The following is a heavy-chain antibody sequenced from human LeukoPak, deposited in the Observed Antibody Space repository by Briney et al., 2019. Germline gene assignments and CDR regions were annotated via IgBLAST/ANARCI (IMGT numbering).Heavy chain of an antibody. V-gene: IGHV3-21*01. D-gene: IGHD3-22*01. Sequence: GGSLRLSCAASGFTFSSYSMNWVRQAPGKGLEWVSSISSSSSYIYYADSVKGRFTISRDNAKNSLYLQMNSLRAEDTAVYYCASCAYYYDSSGYYLGYYYYGMDVWGQGTTATVSS. CDR2: ISSSSSYI. CDR3: ASCAYYYDSSGYYLGYYYYGMDV. J-gene: IGHJ6*02. CDR1: GFTFSSYS.